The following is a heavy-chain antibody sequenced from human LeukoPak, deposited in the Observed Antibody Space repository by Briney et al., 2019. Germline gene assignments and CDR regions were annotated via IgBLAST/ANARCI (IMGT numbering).Heavy chain of an antibody. CDR2: IYYSGST. CDR1: GGSIRSYY. Sequence: PSETLSLTCTVSGGSIRSYYWSWIRQPPGKGLEWIGYIYYSGSTNYNPSLKSRVTISVDTSKNQFSLKLSSVTAADTAVYYCARRVGATVWYFDYWGQGTLVTVSS. CDR3: ARRVGATVWYFDY. V-gene: IGHV4-59*08. J-gene: IGHJ4*02. D-gene: IGHD1-26*01.